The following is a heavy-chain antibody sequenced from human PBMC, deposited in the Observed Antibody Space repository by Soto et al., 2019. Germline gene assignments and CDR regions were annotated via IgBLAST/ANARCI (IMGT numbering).Heavy chain of an antibody. J-gene: IGHJ4*02. D-gene: IGHD6-13*01. CDR1: GSTFSSYS. CDR2: ISSSSSYI. CDR3: ARDRWPAPFDY. V-gene: IGHV3-21*01. Sequence: PGGSLRLSCAASGSTFSSYSMNWVRQAPGKGLEWVSSISSSSSYIYYADSVKGRFTISRDNAKNSLYLQMNSLRAEDTAVYYCARDRWPAPFDYWGQGTLVTVSS.